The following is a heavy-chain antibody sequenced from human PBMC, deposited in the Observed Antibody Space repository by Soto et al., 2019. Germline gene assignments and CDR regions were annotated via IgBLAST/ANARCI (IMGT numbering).Heavy chain of an antibody. J-gene: IGHJ4*02. V-gene: IGHV4-39*01. CDR3: ARRVVAATGAYYFDY. Sequence: KLPETLSLTCTVSGGSISSSSYYWGWIRQPPGKGLEWIGSIYYSGSTYYNPSLKSRVTISVDTSKNQFSLKLSSVTAADTAVYYCARRVVAATGAYYFDYWGQGTLVTVSS. CDR2: IYYSGST. CDR1: GGSISSSSYY. D-gene: IGHD2-15*01.